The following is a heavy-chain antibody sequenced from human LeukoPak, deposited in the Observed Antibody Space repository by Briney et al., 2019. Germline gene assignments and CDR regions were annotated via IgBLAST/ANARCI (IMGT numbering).Heavy chain of an antibody. J-gene: IGHJ4*02. Sequence: PGRSLRLSCAASGFTFSSYAMHWVRQAPGKGLEWVAVISYDGSNKYYADSVKGRFTISRDNSKNTLYLQMNSLRAEDTAVYYCANSGDYGSGRYSGWGQGTLVTVSS. D-gene: IGHD3-10*01. CDR2: ISYDGSNK. CDR3: ANSGDYGSGRYSG. CDR1: GFTFSSYA. V-gene: IGHV3-30-3*01.